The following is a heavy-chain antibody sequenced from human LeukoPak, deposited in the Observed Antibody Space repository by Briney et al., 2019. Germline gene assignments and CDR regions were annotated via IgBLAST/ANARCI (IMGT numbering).Heavy chain of an antibody. J-gene: IGHJ6*02. CDR1: GGSISSGSYY. D-gene: IGHD3-22*01. CDR2: IYTSGST. CDR3: AREMASGYYDSSGYFHYYGMDV. Sequence: SSQTLSLTCTVSGGSISSGSYYWSWIRQPAGKGLEWIGRIYTSGSTNYNPSLKSRVTISVDTSKNQFSLKLSSVTAADTAVYYCAREMASGYYDSSGYFHYYGMDVWGQGTTVTVSS. V-gene: IGHV4-61*02.